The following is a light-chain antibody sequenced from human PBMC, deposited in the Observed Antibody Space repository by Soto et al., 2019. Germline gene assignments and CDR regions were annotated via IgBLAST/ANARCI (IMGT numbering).Light chain of an antibody. V-gene: IGKV1-39*01. CDR1: QSISSY. J-gene: IGKJ1*01. Sequence: DIQMTQSPSSLSASVGDRVTITCRASQSISSYLNWYQQKPGKAPKLLIYAASSLQSGVPSRFSGSGSGTDFTLTISSLQPEDFATYYCQVSDATWTFGQGTKVE. CDR3: QVSDATWT. CDR2: AAS.